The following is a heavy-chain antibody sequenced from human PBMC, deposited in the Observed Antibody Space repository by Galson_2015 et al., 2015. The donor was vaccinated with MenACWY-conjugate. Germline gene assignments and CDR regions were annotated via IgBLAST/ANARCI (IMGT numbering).Heavy chain of an antibody. CDR1: GFTVNTNY. CDR2: IYSGGST. D-gene: IGHD2-2*01. J-gene: IGHJ6*03. Sequence: SLRLSCAASGFTVNTNYMTWVRQAPGKGLEWVSTIYSGGSTYYPDSVRGRFTISRDNSKNTLYLQLDSLRADDTAVYYCARAGSENCRTTNCLSLGAKFSYYYYMDVWGKGTTVTVSS. V-gene: IGHV3-53*01. CDR3: ARAGSENCRTTNCLSLGAKFSYYYYMDV.